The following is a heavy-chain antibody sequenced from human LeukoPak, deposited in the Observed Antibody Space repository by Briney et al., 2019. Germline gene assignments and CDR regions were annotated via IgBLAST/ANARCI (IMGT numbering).Heavy chain of an antibody. D-gene: IGHD4-11*01. Sequence: PGGSLRLSCAASGFTFSSYGMHWVRQAPGKGLEWVAFIRYDGSNKYYADSVKGRFTISRDNSKNTLYLQMNSLRAEDTAVYYCAKVPPRLHQQYYFDYWGQGTLVTVSS. J-gene: IGHJ4*02. CDR3: AKVPPRLHQQYYFDY. V-gene: IGHV3-30*02. CDR2: IRYDGSNK. CDR1: GFTFSSYG.